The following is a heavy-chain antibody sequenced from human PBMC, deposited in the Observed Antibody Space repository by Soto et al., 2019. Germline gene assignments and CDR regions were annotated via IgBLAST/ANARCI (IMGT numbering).Heavy chain of an antibody. CDR3: AKGPTVFGAVISFDYYYGMYV. J-gene: IGHJ6*02. V-gene: IGHV3-23*01. Sequence: GGSLRLSCTASGFTFSTSAMSWVRQAPGRGLEWVSGISGSGAGTYYADSVKGRFTISRDNSKNTLYLQMSGLRAEDAAVYYCAKGPTVFGAVISFDYYYGMYVWGQGTPVTVSS. CDR1: GFTFSTSA. CDR2: ISGSGAGT. D-gene: IGHD3-3*01.